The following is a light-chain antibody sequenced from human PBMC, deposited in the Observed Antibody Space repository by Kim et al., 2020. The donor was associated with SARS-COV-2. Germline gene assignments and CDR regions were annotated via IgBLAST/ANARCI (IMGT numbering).Light chain of an antibody. CDR1: RSIGGL. Sequence: DIQMTQSPSTLSASVGDRVTITCRASRSIGGLLVWYQQKPGKAPKLLIYEASTLKSGVPSRFSGSGSETEFTLTTSSLQPDDFATYYCQQYRSFPWTFGQGTKVDIK. J-gene: IGKJ1*01. V-gene: IGKV1-5*03. CDR3: QQYRSFPWT. CDR2: EAS.